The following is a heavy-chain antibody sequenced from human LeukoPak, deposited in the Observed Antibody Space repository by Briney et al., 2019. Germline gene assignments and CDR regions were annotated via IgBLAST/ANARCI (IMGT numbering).Heavy chain of an antibody. V-gene: IGHV1-46*01. J-gene: IGHJ4*02. CDR3: ARDQEAFDY. CDR2: IYPRDGST. CDR1: GYSFTSNY. Sequence: ASVNVSCKASGYSFTSNYIHWVRQAPGQGLEWMGMIYPRDGSTSYAQKFQGGVTVTRDTSTSTVHMELSGLRSEDTAVYYCARDQEAFDYWGQGTLVTVSS.